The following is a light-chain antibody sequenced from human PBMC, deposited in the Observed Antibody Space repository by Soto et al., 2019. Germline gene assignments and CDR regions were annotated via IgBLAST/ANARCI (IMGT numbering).Light chain of an antibody. CDR3: AAWDDSLSGVE. V-gene: IGLV1-47*01. CDR1: SSNIGSNY. CDR2: RNS. Sequence: QSVLTQPPSASGTTGQRVTISCSGSSSNIGSNYVYWYQQLPGTVPQLLIYRNSERPSGVPDRFSGSKSGTSASLAISGLRSEDEADYYCAAWDDSLSGVEFGGGTKLTVL. J-gene: IGLJ2*01.